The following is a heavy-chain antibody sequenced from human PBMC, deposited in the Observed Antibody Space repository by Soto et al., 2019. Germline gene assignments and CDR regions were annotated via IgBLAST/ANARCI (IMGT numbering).Heavy chain of an antibody. Sequence: QVQLQESGPGLVKPSGTLSLTCTVSGGSISSSNWWSWVRQPPGKGLEWNGEIYHSGTTNYNPSLESRVTMSVDKSTNQFSLKLTSVTAADTAVYYCARVVYGNYVSWFDPWGQGTLVTVSS. CDR3: ARVVYGNYVSWFDP. V-gene: IGHV4-4*02. D-gene: IGHD3-16*01. CDR1: GGSISSSNW. CDR2: IYHSGTT. J-gene: IGHJ5*02.